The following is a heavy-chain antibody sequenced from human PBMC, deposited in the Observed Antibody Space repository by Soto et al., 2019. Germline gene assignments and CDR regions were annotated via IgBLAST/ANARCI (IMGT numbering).Heavy chain of an antibody. CDR1: GGSISSYY. V-gene: IGHV4-59*01. J-gene: IGHJ4*02. Sequence: PSETLSLTCTVSGGSISSYYWSWIRQPPGKGLEWIGYIYYSGSTNYNPSLKSRVTISVDTSKNQFSLKLSSVTAADTAVYYCARDRGGRVFDYWGQGTLVTVSS. D-gene: IGHD3-10*01. CDR3: ARDRGGRVFDY. CDR2: IYYSGST.